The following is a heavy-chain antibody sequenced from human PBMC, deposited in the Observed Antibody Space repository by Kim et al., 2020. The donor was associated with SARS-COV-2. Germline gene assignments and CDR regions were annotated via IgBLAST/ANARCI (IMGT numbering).Heavy chain of an antibody. CDR2: IYSGGSST. Sequence: GGSLRLSCAASGFTFSSYAMSWVRQAPGKGLEWVSVIYSGGSSTYYADSVKGRFTISRDNSKNTLYLQMNSLRAEDTAVYYCARSMVRGVIITFGEAFDISGQRTMGTVSS. CDR3: ARSMVRGVIITFGEAFDI. D-gene: IGHD3-10*01. J-gene: IGHJ3*02. V-gene: IGHV3-23*03. CDR1: GFTFSSYA.